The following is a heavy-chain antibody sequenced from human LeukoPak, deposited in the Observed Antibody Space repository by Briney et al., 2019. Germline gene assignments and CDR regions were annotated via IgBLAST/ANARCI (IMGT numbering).Heavy chain of an antibody. Sequence: SETLSLTCTVSGGSIRSSGYYWGWIRQPPGKGLEWIGEINHSGSTNYNPSLKSRVTISVDTSKNQFSLKLSSVTAADTAVYYCARGTMTTVTYYFDYWGQGTLVTVSS. V-gene: IGHV4-39*07. J-gene: IGHJ4*02. CDR1: GGSIRSSGYY. CDR2: INHSGST. CDR3: ARGTMTTVTYYFDY. D-gene: IGHD4-17*01.